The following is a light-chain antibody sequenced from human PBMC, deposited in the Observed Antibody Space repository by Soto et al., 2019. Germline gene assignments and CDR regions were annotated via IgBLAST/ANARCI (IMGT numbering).Light chain of an antibody. V-gene: IGKV3-20*01. Sequence: PGERATLSCGASQSVTSNYLAWYQQKPGQAPRLLIYGASRRATGVPDRFIGSGSGTDFTLTISRLEPEDFAVYYCQHYITSLTTFGQGTKVEVK. CDR2: GAS. CDR3: QHYITSLTT. CDR1: QSVTSNY. J-gene: IGKJ1*01.